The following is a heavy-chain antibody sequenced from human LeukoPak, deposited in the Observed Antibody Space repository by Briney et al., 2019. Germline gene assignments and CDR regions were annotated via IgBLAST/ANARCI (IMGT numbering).Heavy chain of an antibody. V-gene: IGHV4-59*01. Sequence: SETLSLTCSVSGGFLSGFYWGWIRQPPGEGLEYIAYIHYSGSTNYSPSLKSRVTISVDRSMNQFSLTLTSATAADTAVYYCARAGTKMVQFGFGNWARGPPLTVSS. CDR2: IHYSGST. CDR1: GGFLSGFY. J-gene: IGHJ4*02. D-gene: IGHD1-1*01. CDR3: ARAGTKMVQFGFGN.